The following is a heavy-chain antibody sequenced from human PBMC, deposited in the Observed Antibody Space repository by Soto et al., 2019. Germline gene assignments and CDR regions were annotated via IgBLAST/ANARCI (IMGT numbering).Heavy chain of an antibody. D-gene: IGHD1-20*01. CDR1: GFTISTYA. CDR3: AHPRGYGIFDAYDI. Sequence: PGGCLRLSCEASGFTISTYAVSWVRQAPGKGLEWVSAIRAGGESTYSADSVRGWFTISRDNSMNELYLQVRRLRIEDTAVYFCAHPRGYGIFDAYDIWGQGTMVTVSS. CDR2: IRAGGEST. V-gene: IGHV3-23*01. J-gene: IGHJ3*02.